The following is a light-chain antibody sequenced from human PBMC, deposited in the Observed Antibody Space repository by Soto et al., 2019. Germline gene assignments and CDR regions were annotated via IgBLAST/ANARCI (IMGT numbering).Light chain of an antibody. CDR2: DYS. J-gene: IGLJ3*02. CDR3: AAWDDFLNGWV. Sequence: SYELTQPPSVSVALGQTARVTCGGNNIGRKTVHWYQQMPGQAPVLVVSDYSDRPSGIPERFSGSKSGTSASLAISGLQSEDEADYYCAAWDDFLNGWVFGGGTKLTVL. CDR1: NIGRKT. V-gene: IGLV3-21*02.